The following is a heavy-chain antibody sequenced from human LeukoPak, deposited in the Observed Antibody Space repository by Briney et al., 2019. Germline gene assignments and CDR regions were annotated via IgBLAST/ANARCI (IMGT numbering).Heavy chain of an antibody. CDR1: GGSFSGYY. V-gene: IGHV4-34*01. CDR2: INHSGST. D-gene: IGHD3-22*01. J-gene: IGHJ4*02. Sequence: SETLSLTCAVYGGSFSGYYWSWIRQPPGKGLEWIGEINHSGSTNYNPSLKSRVTISVDTSKNQFSLKLSSVTAADTAVYYCARETMIVVWGWGQGTLVTVSS. CDR3: ARETMIVVWG.